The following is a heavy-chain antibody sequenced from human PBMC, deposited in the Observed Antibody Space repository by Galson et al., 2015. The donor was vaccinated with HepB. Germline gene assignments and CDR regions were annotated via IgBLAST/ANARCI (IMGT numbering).Heavy chain of an antibody. CDR2: ISGYNGNT. CDR1: GYTFATYG. Sequence: SVKVSCKASGYTFATYGISWVRQAPGQGLEWMGWISGYNGNTNSAQKFQDRVAMTTETSSNTAFMELRSLRSDDTAVYYCARGFLTYYYDSSGPDDAFDIWGQGTMVTVSS. J-gene: IGHJ3*02. CDR3: ARGFLTYYYDSSGPDDAFDI. V-gene: IGHV1-18*01. D-gene: IGHD3-22*01.